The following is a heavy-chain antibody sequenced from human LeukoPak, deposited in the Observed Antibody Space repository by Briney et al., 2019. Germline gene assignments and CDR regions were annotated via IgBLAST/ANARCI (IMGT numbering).Heavy chain of an antibody. CDR2: ISSDGSNK. J-gene: IGHJ3*02. V-gene: IGHV3-30*04. CDR3: ARVISSGWSHAFDI. CDR1: GFTFSSYA. Sequence: GSLRLSCAASGFTFSSYAMHWVRQAPGKGLEWVAVISSDGSNKYYADSVKGRSTVSRDNSKNTLYLQMNSLRAEDTAVYYCARVISSGWSHAFDIWGQGTMVTVSS. D-gene: IGHD6-19*01.